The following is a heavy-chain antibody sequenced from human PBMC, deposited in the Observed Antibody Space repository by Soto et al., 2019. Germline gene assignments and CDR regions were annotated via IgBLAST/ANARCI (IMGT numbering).Heavy chain of an antibody. J-gene: IGHJ6*03. CDR1: GFSVSTNY. Sequence: PGGSLRLSCAASGFSVSTNYMSWVRRAPRKGLEWVSVIYSGDSTYYADSVRGRFTISRHNSENTLSLQMNSLRAEDTAVYYCARDKGLGYCSGGSCYSVYMDVWGKGTTVTV. CDR3: ARDKGLGYCSGGSCYSVYMDV. CDR2: IYSGDST. D-gene: IGHD2-15*01. V-gene: IGHV3-53*04.